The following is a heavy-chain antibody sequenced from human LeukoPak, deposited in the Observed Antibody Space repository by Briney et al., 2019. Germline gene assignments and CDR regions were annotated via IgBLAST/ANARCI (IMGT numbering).Heavy chain of an antibody. J-gene: IGHJ4*02. Sequence: GGSLRLSCAASGFTFTSYAMSWVRQAPGKGLEWVSAISGSGGSTYYADSVKGRFTISRDNSKNTLYLQMNSLRAEDTAVYYCAKAYSKRGLYVLLWVGESVDFDYWGQGTLVTVSS. V-gene: IGHV3-23*01. CDR1: GFTFTSYA. CDR2: ISGSGGST. CDR3: AKAYSKRGLYVLLWVGESVDFDY. D-gene: IGHD3-10*01.